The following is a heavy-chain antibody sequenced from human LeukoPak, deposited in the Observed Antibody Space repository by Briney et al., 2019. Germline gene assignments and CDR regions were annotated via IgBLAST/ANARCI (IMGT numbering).Heavy chain of an antibody. D-gene: IGHD5-12*01. CDR1: GFTFSSYA. CDR2: ISASGVNT. V-gene: IGHV3-23*01. J-gene: IGHJ4*02. Sequence: GGSLRLSCAASGFTFSSYAMSWVRQAPGKGLEWVSGISASGVNTYYADSVKGRFTISRDNSKNTLYLQMNSLRAEDTVVYYCAKTVDQSLTYFTYWGQGTLVTVSS. CDR3: AKTVDQSLTYFTY.